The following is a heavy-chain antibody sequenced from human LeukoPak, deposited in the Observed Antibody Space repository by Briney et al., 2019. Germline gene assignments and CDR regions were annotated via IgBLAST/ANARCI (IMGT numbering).Heavy chain of an antibody. J-gene: IGHJ4*02. Sequence: SSETLSLTCPVSGGSISSSSYYWGWIRQPPGKGLEWIGSIYYSGSTYYNPSLKSRVTISVDTSKNQFSLKLSSVTAADTAVYYCARHRASGAAAGTLDYWGQGTLVTVSS. CDR2: IYYSGST. V-gene: IGHV4-39*01. D-gene: IGHD6-13*01. CDR3: ARHRASGAAAGTLDY. CDR1: GGSISSSSYY.